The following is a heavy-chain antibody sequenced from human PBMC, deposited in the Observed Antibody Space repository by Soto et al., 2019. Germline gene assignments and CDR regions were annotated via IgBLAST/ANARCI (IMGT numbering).Heavy chain of an antibody. J-gene: IGHJ4*02. CDR3: ARDLGYCSSTSCYDTDSTLNY. D-gene: IGHD2-2*03. CDR2: INAINGIT. Sequence: ASVKVSCKASGYTFTSYAMHWVRQAPGQRLEWMGRINAINGITKYAQKFQGRVTITTDKSTSTAYMELSSLRSEDTAVYYCARDLGYCSSTSCYDTDSTLNYWGQGTLVTVSS. CDR1: GYTFTSYA. V-gene: IGHV1-3*01.